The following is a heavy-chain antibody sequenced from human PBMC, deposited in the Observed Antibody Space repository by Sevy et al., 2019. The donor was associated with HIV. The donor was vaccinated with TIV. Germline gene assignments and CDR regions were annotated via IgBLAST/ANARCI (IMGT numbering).Heavy chain of an antibody. D-gene: IGHD3-22*01. Sequence: SETLSLTCTVSGGSISSYYWSGIRQPPGKGLEWIGYIYYSGSTNYNPSLKSRVTISVDTSKNQFSLKLSSVTAADTAVYYCARDRDYDSSGYYYRDYGMDVWGQGTTVTVSS. CDR1: GGSISSYY. CDR2: IYYSGST. CDR3: ARDRDYDSSGYYYRDYGMDV. J-gene: IGHJ6*02. V-gene: IGHV4-59*01.